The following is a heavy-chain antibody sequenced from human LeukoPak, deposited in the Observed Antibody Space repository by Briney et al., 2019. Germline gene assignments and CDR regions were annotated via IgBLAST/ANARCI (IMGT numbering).Heavy chain of an antibody. D-gene: IGHD2-2*01. Sequence: ASVKVSCKASGYTFTGYYMHWVRQAPGQGLEWMGWINPNSGGTNYAQKFQGRVTMTRDTSISTAYMELSRLRSDDTAVYYCARWRPGIVVVPAAPNFDYWGQGTLVTVSS. CDR3: ARWRPGIVVVPAAPNFDY. J-gene: IGHJ4*02. CDR1: GYTFTGYY. V-gene: IGHV1-2*02. CDR2: INPNSGGT.